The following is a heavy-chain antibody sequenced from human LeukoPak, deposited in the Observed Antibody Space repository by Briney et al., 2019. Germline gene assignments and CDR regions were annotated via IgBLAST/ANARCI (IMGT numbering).Heavy chain of an antibody. J-gene: IGHJ4*02. D-gene: IGHD5-24*01. V-gene: IGHV3-11*05. CDR3: ATVTTRDGYRIDY. CDR2: ITGSSTYT. Sequence: GGSLRPSCTASGLVFSDYFMSWIRQAPGKGLEWVSYITGSSTYTNYADSVRGRFTISRDNAKNSLYLQMNSLRAADTAVYYCATVTTRDGYRIDYWGQGTLVTVSS. CDR1: GLVFSDYF.